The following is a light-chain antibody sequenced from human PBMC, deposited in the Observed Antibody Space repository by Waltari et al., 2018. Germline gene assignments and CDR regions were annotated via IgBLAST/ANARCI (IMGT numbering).Light chain of an antibody. Sequence: QSALTQPASVSGSPGQSITISCTGTSSDIGAYNLVSWYQQNPGKAPKVIIYGVTWRPSGVSDRFSGSKSANTASLTISGLQAEDEADYYCCSYADGTTSVFGGGTKVTVL. CDR3: CSYADGTTSV. CDR1: SSDIGAYNL. J-gene: IGLJ3*02. CDR2: GVT. V-gene: IGLV2-23*02.